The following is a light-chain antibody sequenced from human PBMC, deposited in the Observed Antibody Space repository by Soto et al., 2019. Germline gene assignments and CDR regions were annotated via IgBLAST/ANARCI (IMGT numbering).Light chain of an antibody. Sequence: EIVMTQSPASLSVSPGERATLSCRASESVSTNLAWYQQKPGQAPRLLIYGASTRATGVPARVSNSGSGTQFTLTISSLQSEDSALYFCQQYKDWPWTFGKGTKVEI. CDR1: ESVSTN. J-gene: IGKJ1*01. CDR2: GAS. V-gene: IGKV3-15*01. CDR3: QQYKDWPWT.